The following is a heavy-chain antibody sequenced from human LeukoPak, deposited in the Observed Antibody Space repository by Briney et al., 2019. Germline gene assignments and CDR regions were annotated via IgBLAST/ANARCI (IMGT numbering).Heavy chain of an antibody. CDR1: GFTFSNAW. V-gene: IGHV3-23*01. Sequence: PGGSLRLSCAASGFTFSNAWMSWVRQAPGKGLEWVSAISGSGGSTYYADSVKGRFTISRDNSKNTLYLQMNSLRAEDTAVYYCAKDRGYYDSSAYSPFGYFDYWGQGTLVTVSS. J-gene: IGHJ4*02. CDR3: AKDRGYYDSSAYSPFGYFDY. D-gene: IGHD3-22*01. CDR2: ISGSGGST.